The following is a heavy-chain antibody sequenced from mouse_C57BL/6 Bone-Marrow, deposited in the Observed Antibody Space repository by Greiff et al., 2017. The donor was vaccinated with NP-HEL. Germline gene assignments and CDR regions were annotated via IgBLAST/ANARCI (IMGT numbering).Heavy chain of an antibody. CDR2: IDPSDSYT. Sequence: VQLQQSGAELVMPGASVKLSCKASGYTFTSYWMHWVKQRPGQGLEWIGEIDPSDSYTNYNQKFKGKSTLTVDKSSSTAYMQLSSLTSEDSAVYYCARRPYYRNWYFDVWGTGTTVTVSS. D-gene: IGHD2-12*01. V-gene: IGHV1-69*01. CDR3: ARRPYYRNWYFDV. CDR1: GYTFTSYW. J-gene: IGHJ1*03.